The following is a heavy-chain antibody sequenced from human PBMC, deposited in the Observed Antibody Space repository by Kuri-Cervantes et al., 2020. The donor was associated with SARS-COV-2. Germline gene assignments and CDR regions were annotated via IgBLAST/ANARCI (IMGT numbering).Heavy chain of an antibody. V-gene: IGHV1-69*13. Sequence: SVKVSCKASGGTFSSYDISCVRQAPGQGREWMVGIITIFGTANYAQKFQGRVTITADESTSTAYMELSSLRSEDTAVYYCARGYSSGFRPYDAFDIWGQGTMVTVSS. J-gene: IGHJ3*02. CDR3: ARGYSSGFRPYDAFDI. CDR2: IITIFGTA. CDR1: GGTFSSYD. D-gene: IGHD6-19*01.